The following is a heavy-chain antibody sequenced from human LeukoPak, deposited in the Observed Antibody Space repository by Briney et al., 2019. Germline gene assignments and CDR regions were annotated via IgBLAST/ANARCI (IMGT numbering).Heavy chain of an antibody. CDR3: ARGVVAATDYYYYYYMDV. D-gene: IGHD2-15*01. V-gene: IGHV1-69*05. CDR1: GGTFSSYA. CDR2: IIPIFGTA. Sequence: GSSVKVSCKASGGTFSSYAISWVRQAPGQGLEWMGGIIPIFGTANYAQKFQGRVTITTDESTSTAYMELSSLRSEDTAVYYCARGVVAATDYYYYYYMDVWGKGTTVTVSS. J-gene: IGHJ6*03.